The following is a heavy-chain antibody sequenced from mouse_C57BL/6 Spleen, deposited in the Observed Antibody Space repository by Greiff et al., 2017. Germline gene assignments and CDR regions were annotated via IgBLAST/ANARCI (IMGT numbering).Heavy chain of an antibody. CDR2: IWSGGGT. V-gene: IGHV2-2*01. CDR1: GFSFTSYG. J-gene: IGHJ1*03. Sequence: VQLQQSGPGLVQPSQSLSITCTVSGFSFTSYGVHWVRQSPGKGLEWLGVIWSGGGTDYNAAFISRLSINKDNSKSQVFFKMNRLQADDTAIYYCARNLICCYCDVWGTGTTVTVAS. CDR3: ARNLICCYCDV.